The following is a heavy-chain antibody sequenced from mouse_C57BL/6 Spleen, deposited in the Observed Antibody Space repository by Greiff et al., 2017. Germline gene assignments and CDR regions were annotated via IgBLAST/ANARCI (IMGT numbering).Heavy chain of an antibody. D-gene: IGHD2-1*01. V-gene: IGHV1-82*01. CDR2: IYPGDGDT. J-gene: IGHJ4*01. CDR3: ARFGNLYAMDY. CDR1: GYAFSSSW. Sequence: VQLQESGPELVKPGASVKISCKASGYAFSSSWMNWVKQRPGKGLEWIGRIYPGDGDTNYNGKFKGKATLTADKSSSTAYMQLSSLTSEDSAVYFCARFGNLYAMDYWGQGTSVTVSS.